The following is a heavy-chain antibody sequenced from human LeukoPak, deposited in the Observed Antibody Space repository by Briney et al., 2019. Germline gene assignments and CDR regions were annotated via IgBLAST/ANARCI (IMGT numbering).Heavy chain of an antibody. J-gene: IGHJ4*02. D-gene: IGHD3-22*01. CDR2: ISAYNGNT. CDR1: GYTFTSYD. CDR3: AREGHDSSGYPFDY. Sequence: GASVKVSCKASGYTFTSYDINWVRQAPGQGLEWMGWISAYNGNTNYAQKLQGRVTMTTDTSTSTAYMELRSLRSDDTAVYYCAREGHDSSGYPFDYWGQGTLVTVSS. V-gene: IGHV1-18*01.